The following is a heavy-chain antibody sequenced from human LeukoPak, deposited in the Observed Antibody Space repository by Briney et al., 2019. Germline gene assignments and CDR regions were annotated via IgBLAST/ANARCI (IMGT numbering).Heavy chain of an antibody. J-gene: IGHJ5*02. D-gene: IGHD2-21*02. Sequence: AASVKVSFKASGYTFTSYGISWVRQAPGQGLEWMGWISAYNGNTNYSQKLQGRVTMTTDTSTSTAYMELRSLRSDDTAVYYCARDRDCGGDCSPGWFDPWGQGTLVTVSS. CDR2: ISAYNGNT. CDR1: GYTFTSYG. CDR3: ARDRDCGGDCSPGWFDP. V-gene: IGHV1-18*01.